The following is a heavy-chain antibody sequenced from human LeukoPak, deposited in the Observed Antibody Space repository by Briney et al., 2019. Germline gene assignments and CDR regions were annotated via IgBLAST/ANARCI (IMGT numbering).Heavy chain of an antibody. CDR3: ARVLSGYRKPYDLYYYYGMDV. CDR2: INHSGST. J-gene: IGHJ6*02. Sequence: SETLSLTCAVYGGSFSGYYWSWIRQPPGKGLEWIGEINHSGSTNYNPSLKSRVTISVDTSKNQFSLKLSSVTAADTAVYYCARVLSGYRKPYDLYYYYGMDVWGQGTTVTVSS. D-gene: IGHD3-22*01. CDR1: GGSFSGYY. V-gene: IGHV4-34*01.